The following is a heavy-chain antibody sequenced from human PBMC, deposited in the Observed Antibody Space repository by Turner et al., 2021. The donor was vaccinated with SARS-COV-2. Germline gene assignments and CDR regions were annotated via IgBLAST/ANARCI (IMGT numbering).Heavy chain of an antibody. J-gene: IGHJ5*02. CDR3: ARQLTTVTTWFDP. D-gene: IGHD4-17*01. V-gene: IGHV3-53*01. CDR2: IYSGGST. CDR1: GFTVSSNY. Sequence: EVQLVESGGGLTQPGGSLRLSCAAPGFTVSSNYMSWVRQAPGKGLEWVSVIYSGGSTYYADSVKGRFTISRDNSKNTLYLKMNSLRAEDTAVYYCARQLTTVTTWFDPWGQGTLVTVSS.